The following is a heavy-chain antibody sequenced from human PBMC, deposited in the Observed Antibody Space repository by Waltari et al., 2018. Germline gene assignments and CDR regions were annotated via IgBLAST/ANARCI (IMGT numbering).Heavy chain of an antibody. V-gene: IGHV1-69-2*01. Sequence: VQLVQSGAEVKKPGATVKISCKASGYTFTDYYMHWVQQAPGKGLEWMGRVDPEDGETIYAEKFQGRVTITADTSTDTAYMELSSLRSEDTAVYYCAKYYDSSGYHVRRYFQHWGQGTLVTVSS. D-gene: IGHD3-22*01. J-gene: IGHJ1*01. CDR3: AKYYDSSGYHVRRYFQH. CDR2: VDPEDGET. CDR1: GYTFTDYY.